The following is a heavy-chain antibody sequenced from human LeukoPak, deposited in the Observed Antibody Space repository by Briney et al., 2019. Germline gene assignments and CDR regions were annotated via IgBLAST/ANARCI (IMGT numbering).Heavy chain of an antibody. CDR1: GFTFSSYA. CDR2: ISGSGGST. CDR3: AKEIGGYSYGWVDY. J-gene: IGHJ4*02. Sequence: WGSLRLSCAASGFTFSSYAMSWVRQAPGKGLEWVSAISGSGGSTYYADSVKGRFTISRDNSKNTLYLQMNSLRAEDTAVYYCAKEIGGYSYGWVDYWGQGTLVTVSS. V-gene: IGHV3-23*01. D-gene: IGHD5-18*01.